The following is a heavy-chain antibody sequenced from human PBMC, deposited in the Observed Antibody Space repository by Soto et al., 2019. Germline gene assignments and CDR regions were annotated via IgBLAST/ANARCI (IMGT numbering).Heavy chain of an antibody. CDR1: GDTFTDYY. CDR2: INPNSGVT. Sequence: QVQLVQSGAEVKKPGASVTVSCRSSGDTFTDYYMHWVRQAPGQGLEWMGWINPNSGVTKYAQKFQGWVTMTRDTSISTVYMQLSRLRSDDTAVYYCARESGGATATLDYYYFYMDVWGTGTTVTVSS. D-gene: IGHD5-12*01. CDR3: ARESGGATATLDYYYFYMDV. V-gene: IGHV1-2*04. J-gene: IGHJ6*03.